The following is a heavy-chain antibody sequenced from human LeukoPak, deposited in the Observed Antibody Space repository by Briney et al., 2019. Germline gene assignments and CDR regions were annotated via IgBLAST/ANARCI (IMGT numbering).Heavy chain of an antibody. CDR2: MNPSGST. CDR3: ARGRQDVTMIVVVMTAVSYYLDV. J-gene: IGHJ6*03. V-gene: IGHV4-34*01. Sequence: PSETLSLTCAVYGGSFSGHYWTWIRQTPGKGLEWIGEMNPSGSTRYNPSLKSRVTISVDTSKNQFSLKLSSVTAADTAVYYCARGRQDVTMIVVVMTAVSYYLDVWGKGTTVTVS. CDR1: GGSFSGHY. D-gene: IGHD3-22*01.